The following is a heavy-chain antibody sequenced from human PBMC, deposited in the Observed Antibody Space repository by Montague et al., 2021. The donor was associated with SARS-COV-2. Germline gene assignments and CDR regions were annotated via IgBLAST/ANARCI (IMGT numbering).Heavy chain of an antibody. CDR2: IDWDDDK. Sequence: PALMKPTQTLTLTCTFSGFSLSTSGMCVSWIRQPPGKALEWLALIDWDDDKYYSTSLKTRLTISKDTSKNQVVLTMTNMDPVDTATYYCARILSGQQLAPPYYYYYGMDVWGQGTTVTVSS. J-gene: IGHJ6*02. CDR3: ARILSGQQLAPPYYYYYGMDV. V-gene: IGHV2-70*01. CDR1: GFSLSTSGMC. D-gene: IGHD6-13*01.